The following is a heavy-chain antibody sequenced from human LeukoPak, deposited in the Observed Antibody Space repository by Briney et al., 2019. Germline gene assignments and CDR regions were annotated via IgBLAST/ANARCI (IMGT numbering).Heavy chain of an antibody. V-gene: IGHV3-64*01. CDR1: GFTFSSYA. Sequence: GGSLRLSCAASGFTFSSYAMHWVRQAPGKGLEYVSAISSNGGSAYYANSVKGRFTISRDNSKNTLYLQMGSLRAEDMAVYYCARTARYCSSTSCYLDYWGQGTLVTVSS. J-gene: IGHJ4*02. CDR2: ISSNGGSA. D-gene: IGHD2-2*01. CDR3: ARTARYCSSTSCYLDY.